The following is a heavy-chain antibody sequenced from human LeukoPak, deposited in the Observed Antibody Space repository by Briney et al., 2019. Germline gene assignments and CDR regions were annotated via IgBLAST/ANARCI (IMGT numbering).Heavy chain of an antibody. J-gene: IGHJ4*02. CDR2: INHSGST. D-gene: IGHD2-15*01. Sequence: SETLSLTCAVYGGSFSGYYWSWIRQPPGKGLEWIGEINHSGSTNYNPSLKSRVTISVDTSKNQFSLKLSSVTAADTAVYYCARACSGGSCYLEGDYYFDYWGQGTLVTVSS. CDR3: ARACSGGSCYLEGDYYFDY. CDR1: GGSFSGYY. V-gene: IGHV4-34*01.